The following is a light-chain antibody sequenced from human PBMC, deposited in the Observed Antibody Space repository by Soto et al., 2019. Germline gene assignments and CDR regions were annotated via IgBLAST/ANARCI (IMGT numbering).Light chain of an antibody. V-gene: IGLV1-47*01. CDR1: NSNIASNY. Sequence: QAVVTQPPSASGTPGQRVTISCSGSNSNIASNYVYWYQQLPGTAPKLLIYRNDLRPSGVPDRFSGSKSGTSASLVISGLRSEDEADYYCAAWDDSLRGWLFGGGTKVTVL. CDR2: RND. CDR3: AAWDDSLRGWL. J-gene: IGLJ3*02.